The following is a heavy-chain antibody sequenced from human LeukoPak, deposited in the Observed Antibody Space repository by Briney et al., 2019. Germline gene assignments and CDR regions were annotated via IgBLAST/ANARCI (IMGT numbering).Heavy chain of an antibody. D-gene: IGHD5-24*01. CDR2: IYHSGST. CDR3: ARQNRDDYNYEGVNEYFQQ. CDR1: GGSITSTTSY. J-gene: IGHJ1*01. Sequence: SETLSLTCSVSGGSITSTTSYWAWIRQTPGKGLEWIGSIYHSGSTYYSPSLRSRITIPVDTSRNQFSLKLSSVTAADTAVYFCARQNRDDYNYEGVNEYFQQWGQGTVVTVSS. V-gene: IGHV4-39*01.